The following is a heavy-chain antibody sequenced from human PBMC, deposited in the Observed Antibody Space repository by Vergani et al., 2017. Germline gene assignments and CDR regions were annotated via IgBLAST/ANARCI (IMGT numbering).Heavy chain of an antibody. V-gene: IGHV3-15*07. CDR3: TTDPRYCGDGAGYWLRDHHDYGMDV. Sequence: EVQLVESGGGIVKPGGSLRLSCVASGFSFRNAWMNWVRRTPGKGLEWVGCIKSTFDRGTTDYAAAVKGRFTISRDDSKNTLFLQMNGLKTEDIGVYYCTTDPRYCGDGAGYWLRDHHDYGMDVWGQGTTVTVSS. CDR2: IKSTFDRGTT. D-gene: IGHD2-21*01. J-gene: IGHJ6*02. CDR1: GFSFRNAW.